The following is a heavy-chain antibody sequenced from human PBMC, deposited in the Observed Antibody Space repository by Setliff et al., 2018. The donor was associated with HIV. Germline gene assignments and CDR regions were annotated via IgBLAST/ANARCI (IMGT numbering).Heavy chain of an antibody. CDR2: IIPSSGGT. D-gene: IGHD3-10*01. V-gene: IGHV1-2*06. Sequence: ASVKVSCKASGYTFTGYYMHWVRQAPGQGLEWMGRIIPSSGGTNYAQKFQGRVTITRDTSASTAYMELSSLRSEDTAVYYCARDSFGGEFTYYYYGMDVWGQGTTVTVSS. J-gene: IGHJ6*02. CDR1: GYTFTGYY. CDR3: ARDSFGGEFTYYYYGMDV.